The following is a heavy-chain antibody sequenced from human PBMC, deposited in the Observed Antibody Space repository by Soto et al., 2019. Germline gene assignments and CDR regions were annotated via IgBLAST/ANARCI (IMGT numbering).Heavy chain of an antibody. J-gene: IGHJ5*02. CDR3: ARDLNEAYYYDSSGYIPDNWFDP. CDR1: GFTFRSYN. V-gene: IGHV3-48*01. Sequence: GGSLRLSCAASGFTFRSYNMNWVRQAPGKGLEWVSYISSSSSTIYYADSVKGRFTISRDNAKNSLYLQMNSLRAEDTAVYYCARDLNEAYYYDSSGYIPDNWFDPWGQGTLVTVSS. CDR2: ISSSSSTI. D-gene: IGHD3-22*01.